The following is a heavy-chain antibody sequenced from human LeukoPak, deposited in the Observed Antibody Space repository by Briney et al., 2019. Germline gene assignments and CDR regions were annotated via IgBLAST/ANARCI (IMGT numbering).Heavy chain of an antibody. CDR1: GITLDNYA. CDR2: IKNDGTTT. J-gene: IGHJ5*01. V-gene: IGHV3-74*03. CDR3: ARSDWLDS. Sequence: PGGSLRLSCTASGITLDNYAMSWVRQAPGKGLEWVSRIKNDGTTTTYADSVKGRFTISRDNAKNTLYLQMNGLRAEDTAVYYCARSDWLDSWGQGTLVTVSS.